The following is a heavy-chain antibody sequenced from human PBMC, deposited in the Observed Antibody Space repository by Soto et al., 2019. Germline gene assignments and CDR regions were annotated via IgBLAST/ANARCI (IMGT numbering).Heavy chain of an antibody. J-gene: IGHJ4*02. CDR2: INPNSGST. V-gene: IGHV1-2*02. Sequence: ASVKVSCKASGYTFTGYYMHWVRQAPGQGLEWMGRINPNSGSTNYAQKFQGRVTMTRDTSMSTAYMELSRLRSEDTAVYYCARTTVTKPFDYWGQGTLVTVSS. CDR1: GYTFTGYY. D-gene: IGHD4-4*01. CDR3: ARTTVTKPFDY.